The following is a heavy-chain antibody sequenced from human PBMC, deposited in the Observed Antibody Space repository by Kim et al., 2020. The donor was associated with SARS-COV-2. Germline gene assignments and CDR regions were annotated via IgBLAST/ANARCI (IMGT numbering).Heavy chain of an antibody. CDR3: ATPPGGPYYDYVWGSYRYDY. Sequence: ASVKVSCKVSGYTLTELSMHWVRQAPGKGLEWMGGFDPEDGETIYAQKFQGRVTMTEDTSTDTAYMELSSLRSEDTAVYYCATPPGGPYYDYVWGSYRYDYWGQGTLVTVSS. J-gene: IGHJ4*02. D-gene: IGHD3-16*02. CDR1: GYTLTELS. CDR2: FDPEDGET. V-gene: IGHV1-24*01.